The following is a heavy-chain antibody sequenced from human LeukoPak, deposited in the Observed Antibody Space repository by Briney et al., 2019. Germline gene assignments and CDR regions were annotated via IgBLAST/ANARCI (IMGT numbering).Heavy chain of an antibody. D-gene: IGHD3-22*01. CDR2: ISSSSSYI. CDR1: GFTFSSYS. J-gene: IGHJ4*02. V-gene: IGHV3-21*01. CDR3: ARDQFGDSYYDSSGYYRDY. Sequence: PGGSLRLSCAASGFTFSSYSMNWVRQAPGKGLECVSSISSSSSYIYYADSVKGRFTISRDNATKSLYLQMNSLRAEDTAVYYCARDQFGDSYYDSSGYYRDYWGQGTLVTVSS.